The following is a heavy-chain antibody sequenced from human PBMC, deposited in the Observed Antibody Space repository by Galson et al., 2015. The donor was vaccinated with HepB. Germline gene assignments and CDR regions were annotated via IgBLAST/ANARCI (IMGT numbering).Heavy chain of an antibody. V-gene: IGHV3-33*01. Sequence: SLRLSCAASGFTFSSYGMHWVRQAPGKGLEWVAVIWYDGSNKYYADSVKGRFTISRDNSKNTLYLQMNSLRAEDTAVYYCAASYYYDSSGYPNFDYWGQGTLVTVSS. CDR2: IWYDGSNK. CDR1: GFTFSSYG. J-gene: IGHJ4*02. D-gene: IGHD3-22*01. CDR3: AASYYYDSSGYPNFDY.